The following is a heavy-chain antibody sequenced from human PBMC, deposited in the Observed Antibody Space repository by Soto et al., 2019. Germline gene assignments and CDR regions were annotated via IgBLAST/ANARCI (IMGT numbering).Heavy chain of an antibody. Sequence: SETLSLTCTVSGGSISSGGYCWSWIRQHPGKGLEWIGYIYYSGSTYYNPSLKSRVTISVDTSKNQFSLKLSSVTAADTAVYYCASLTGTPPWFDPWGQGTLVTVSS. D-gene: IGHD1-7*01. J-gene: IGHJ5*02. CDR2: IYYSGST. CDR1: GGSISSGGYC. V-gene: IGHV4-31*03. CDR3: ASLTGTPPWFDP.